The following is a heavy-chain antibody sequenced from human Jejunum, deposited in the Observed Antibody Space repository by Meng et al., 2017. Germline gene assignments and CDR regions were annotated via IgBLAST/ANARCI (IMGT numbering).Heavy chain of an antibody. V-gene: IGHV4-59*02. Sequence: QGEREELGQRLGKPSESLALTGTGSSGTVSKSYWSWLRLPPGKGLEWIGYIYYNESPNYNPSLKSRVSMSVDTSKNQFPLRLTSVSAADTAVYYCARGSTGQFDPWGQGTLVTVSS. D-gene: IGHD4-17*01. CDR2: IYYNESP. CDR3: ARGSTGQFDP. CDR1: SGTVSKSY. J-gene: IGHJ5*02.